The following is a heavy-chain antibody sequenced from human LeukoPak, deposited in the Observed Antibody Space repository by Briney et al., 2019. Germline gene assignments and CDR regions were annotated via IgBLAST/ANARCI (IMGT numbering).Heavy chain of an antibody. CDR1: GGSISSYY. J-gene: IGHJ2*01. V-gene: IGHV4-4*07. D-gene: IGHD5-24*01. CDR3: ARDFELAFSVGVVEMATTYWYFDL. CDR2: IYTSGST. Sequence: SETRSLTRTLSGGSISSYYCRCIRHPAGTALEWIRRIYTSGSTNYHPSLKSRVTLSVDTSKNQFSLKLSSVTAADTAVYYCARDFELAFSVGVVEMATTYWYFDLWGRGTLVTVSS.